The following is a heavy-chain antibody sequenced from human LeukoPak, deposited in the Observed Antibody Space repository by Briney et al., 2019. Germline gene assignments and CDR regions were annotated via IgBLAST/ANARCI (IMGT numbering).Heavy chain of an antibody. CDR1: GFXFSSYA. V-gene: IGHV3-23*01. J-gene: IGHJ4*02. Sequence: GGSLRLSCAASGFXFSSYAISWVRQAPGKGLEWVSGISGSGGNTYHADSVKGRFTISRDNSKNTLYLQMDSLRAEDTAVYYCAKAGVVATMIRGVIVGFFDYWGQGTLVTVSS. CDR3: AKAGVVATMIRGVIVGFFDY. CDR2: ISGSGGNT. D-gene: IGHD3-10*01.